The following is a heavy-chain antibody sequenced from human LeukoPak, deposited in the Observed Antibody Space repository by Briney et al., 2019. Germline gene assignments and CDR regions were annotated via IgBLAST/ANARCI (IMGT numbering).Heavy chain of an antibody. CDR1: GDSISGYY. J-gene: IGHJ4*02. D-gene: IGHD1-26*01. CDR3: AREQVGSYYDY. Sequence: SETLSLTCTVSGDSISGYYWSWIRQPPGKGLEWIGFIYYTGDTNHNPTLKCRVTISLDMSKRQFFLNLSSVTAADTAVYYCAREQVGSYYDYWGQGVLVTVSS. V-gene: IGHV4-59*01. CDR2: IYYTGDT.